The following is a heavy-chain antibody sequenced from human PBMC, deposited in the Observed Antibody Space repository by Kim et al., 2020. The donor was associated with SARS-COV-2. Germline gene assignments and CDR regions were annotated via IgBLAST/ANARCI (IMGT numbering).Heavy chain of an antibody. J-gene: IGHJ3*02. CDR1: GGSISSYY. V-gene: IGHV4-59*13. CDR2: IYYSGST. CDR3: ARDPGGGGATPDAFDI. Sequence: SETLSLTCTVSGGSISSYYWSWIRQPPGKGLEWIGYIYYSGSTNYNPSLKSRVTISVDTSKNQFSLKLSSVTAADTAVYYCARDPGGGGATPDAFDIWGQGTMVTVSS. D-gene: IGHD1-26*01.